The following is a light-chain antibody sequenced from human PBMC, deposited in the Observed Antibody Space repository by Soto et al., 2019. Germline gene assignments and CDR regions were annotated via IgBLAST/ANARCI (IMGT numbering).Light chain of an antibody. CDR2: DVT. CDR1: SSDVGGYNY. J-gene: IGLJ1*01. CDR3: CSYVGGYSYV. Sequence: QSVLTQPRSVSGSPGQSVTISCTGTSSDVGGYNYVSWYQHHPGKAPKLLIYDVTTRPSGVPDRFSGSKSGNTASLTISGLQAEDEADYYCCSYVGGYSYVFGIGTKVTV. V-gene: IGLV2-11*01.